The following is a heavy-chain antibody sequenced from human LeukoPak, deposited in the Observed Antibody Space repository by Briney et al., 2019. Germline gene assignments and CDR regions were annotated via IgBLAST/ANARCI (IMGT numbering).Heavy chain of an antibody. V-gene: IGHV1-46*01. J-gene: IGHJ4*02. Sequence: ASVKVSCKASGFPFTNYYMHWVRQAPGQGLEWVGLINPTGTSTNCAQKFRGRVTMTRDTSTTTVYMELSSLRSEDTAVYYCAREESGGYFDYWGQGTLVTVSS. CDR1: GFPFTNYY. D-gene: IGHD2-8*02. CDR3: AREESGGYFDY. CDR2: INPTGTST.